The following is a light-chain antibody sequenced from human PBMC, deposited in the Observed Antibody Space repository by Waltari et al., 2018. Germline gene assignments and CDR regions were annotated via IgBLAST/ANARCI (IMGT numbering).Light chain of an antibody. V-gene: IGKV1-9*01. CDR1: QGITNY. Sequence: DIQLTQAPSFLSASAGDRVSIACRASQGITNYLAWYQQKPGKAPKLLIYAASTLQSGVPARFSGSGSGTDFTLTISSLQPEDFATYYCQQFHTFTFGPGTKVDIK. CDR3: QQFHTFT. CDR2: AAS. J-gene: IGKJ3*01.